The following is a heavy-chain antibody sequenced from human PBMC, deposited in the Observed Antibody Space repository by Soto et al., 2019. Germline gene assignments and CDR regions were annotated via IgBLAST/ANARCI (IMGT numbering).Heavy chain of an antibody. CDR2: INSDGSVS. CDR1: GFTFSNYW. D-gene: IGHD2-15*01. Sequence: EVKLVESGGGLVQPGGSLRLSCAASGFTFSNYWMYWVRQAPGQGLVWVSRINSDGSVSRYADSVKGRLTISRANVKNTLYLQMNSLRVEDTAVYYCARGDCVGGSCYSLAGSFYYYMDVWGKGTTVTVFS. V-gene: IGHV3-74*01. J-gene: IGHJ6*03. CDR3: ARGDCVGGSCYSLAGSFYYYMDV.